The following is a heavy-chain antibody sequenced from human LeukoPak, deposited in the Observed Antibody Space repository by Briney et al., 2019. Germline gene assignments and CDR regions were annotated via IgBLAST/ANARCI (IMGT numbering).Heavy chain of an antibody. J-gene: IGHJ3*02. V-gene: IGHV3-7*01. Sequence: PGGSLRLSCAASGFAFSSYWMSWVRQAPGKGLEWVANIKQDGSEKYYVDSVKGRFTISRDNAKNSLYLQMNSLRAEDTAVYYCARANTRRYSSRNHIVVVPAAMPFDIWGQGTMVTVSS. CDR1: GFAFSSYW. CDR3: ARANTRRYSSRNHIVVVPAAMPFDI. CDR2: IKQDGSEK. D-gene: IGHD2-2*01.